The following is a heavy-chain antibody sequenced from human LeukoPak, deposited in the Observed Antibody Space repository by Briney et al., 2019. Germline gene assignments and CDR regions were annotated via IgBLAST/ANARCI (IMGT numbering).Heavy chain of an antibody. CDR1: GFTFSRYW. D-gene: IGHD4-17*01. V-gene: IGHV3-7*01. CDR3: ARGGDDDFDLGDY. Sequence: GGSLRLSCAASGFTFSRYWMSWVRQAPGKGLEWVANIKQDGSAKYYVDSVKGRFTISRDNAKNSMYLQTNSLRAEDTAVYYCARGGDDDFDLGDYWGQGTLVTVSS. CDR2: IKQDGSAK. J-gene: IGHJ4*02.